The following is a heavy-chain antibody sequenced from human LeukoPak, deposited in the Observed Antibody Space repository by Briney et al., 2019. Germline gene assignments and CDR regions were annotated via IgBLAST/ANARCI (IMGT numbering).Heavy chain of an antibody. J-gene: IGHJ6*03. CDR2: IIPIFGTA. CDR1: GGTFSSYA. Sequence: ASVKVSCKASGGTFSSYAISWVRQAPGQGLEWMGGIIPIFGTANYAQKFQGRVTITADESTSTAYMELSSLRSEDTAVYYCARGLLTRAERPRYYYYMDVWGKETTVTVSS. D-gene: IGHD7-27*01. V-gene: IGHV1-69*01. CDR3: ARGLLTRAERPRYYYYMDV.